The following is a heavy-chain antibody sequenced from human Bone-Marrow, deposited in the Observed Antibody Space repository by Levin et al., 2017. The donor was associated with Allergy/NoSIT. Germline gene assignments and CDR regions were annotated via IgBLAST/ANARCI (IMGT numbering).Heavy chain of an antibody. CDR2: IGGTGETT. CDR1: GFTFSSYA. J-gene: IGHJ4*02. V-gene: IGHV3-23*01. D-gene: IGHD6-19*01. CDR3: AKRTTYSSGWASCDF. Sequence: LAGGSLRLSCAASGFTFSSYAVSWVRQAPGKGLEWVSVIGGTGETTYYADSVKGRFTISRDNSKNTVYLQMNSLRAEDTAVYYCAKRTTYSSGWASCDFWGQGTLVTVSS.